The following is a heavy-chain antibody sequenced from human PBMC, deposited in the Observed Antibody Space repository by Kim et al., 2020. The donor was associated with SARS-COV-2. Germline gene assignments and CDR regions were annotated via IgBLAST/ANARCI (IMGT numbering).Heavy chain of an antibody. Sequence: SETLSLTCTVSGGSISSSSYYWGWIRQPPGKGLEWIGSIYYSGSTYYNPSLKSRVTISVDTYKNQFSLKLSSVTAADTAVYYCAAIAVAELDVWGQGTTVTVSS. J-gene: IGHJ6*02. V-gene: IGHV4-39*01. CDR1: GGSISSSSYY. CDR2: IYYSGST. CDR3: AAIAVAELDV. D-gene: IGHD6-19*01.